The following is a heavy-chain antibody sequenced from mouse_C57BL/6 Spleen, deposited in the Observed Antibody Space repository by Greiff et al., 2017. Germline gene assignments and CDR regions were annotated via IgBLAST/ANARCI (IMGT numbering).Heavy chain of an antibody. CDR1: GFNIKDDY. J-gene: IGHJ4*01. CDR3: TTGGSGGAMDY. Sequence: VHVKQSGAELVRPGASVKLSCTASGFNIKDDYMHWVKQRPEQGLEWIGWIDPENGDTEYASKFQGKATITADTSSNTAYLQLSSLTSEDTAVYYCTTGGSGGAMDYWGQGTSVTVSS. CDR2: IDPENGDT. V-gene: IGHV14-4*01. D-gene: IGHD1-1*02.